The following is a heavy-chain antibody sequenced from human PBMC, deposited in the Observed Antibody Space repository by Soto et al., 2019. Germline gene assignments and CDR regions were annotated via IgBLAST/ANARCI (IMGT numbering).Heavy chain of an antibody. CDR1: GFTFTSSA. J-gene: IGHJ4*02. CDR2: IVVGSGNT. CDR3: AAPRYYYDSSGYFEPDY. D-gene: IGHD3-22*01. V-gene: IGHV1-58*01. Sequence: QLQLVQSGPEVKKPGTSVKVSCKASGFTFTSSAVQWVRQARGQRLEWIGWIVVGSGNTNYAQKFQERVTITRDMSTSTAYMELSSLRSEDTAVYYCAAPRYYYDSSGYFEPDYWGQGTLVTVSS.